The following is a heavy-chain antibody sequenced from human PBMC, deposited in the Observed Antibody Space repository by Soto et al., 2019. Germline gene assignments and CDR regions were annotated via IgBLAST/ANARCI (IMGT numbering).Heavy chain of an antibody. CDR2: INPSGGST. CDR1: GYPFTSYC. J-gene: IGHJ4*02. CDR3: ARATIFGVVPYYFDY. V-gene: IGHV1-46*01. D-gene: IGHD3-3*01. Sequence: ASVKVSCKASGYPFTSYCMHWVRQAPGQGLEWMGIINPSGGSTSYAQKFQGRVTMTRDTSTSTVYMELSSLRSEDTAVYYCARATIFGVVPYYFDYWGQGTLVTVSS.